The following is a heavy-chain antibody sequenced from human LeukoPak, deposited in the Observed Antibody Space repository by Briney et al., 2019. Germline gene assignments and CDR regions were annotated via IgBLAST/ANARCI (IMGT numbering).Heavy chain of an antibody. D-gene: IGHD1-1*01. CDR1: GGSFSGYY. Sequence: SETLSLTCAVYGGSFSGYYWGWIRQTPGKGLEWIGSVYHSGTTYHNPSLKSRVTMSVDTSKNQFSLTLTSVTAADTALYYCTRELAGTTVEDWGQGTLVTVSS. CDR2: VYHSGTT. CDR3: TRELAGTTVED. J-gene: IGHJ4*02. V-gene: IGHV4-38-2*02.